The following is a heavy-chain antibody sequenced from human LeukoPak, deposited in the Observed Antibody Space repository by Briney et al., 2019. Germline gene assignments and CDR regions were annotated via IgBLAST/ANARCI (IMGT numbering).Heavy chain of an antibody. D-gene: IGHD4-17*01. V-gene: IGHV4-59*01. Sequence: PSETLSLTCTVSGGSISTYYWSWIRQPPEKGLEWIGYVYYSGITNSNPSLTRRVTIEVDTSKNQFSLRLRSVTAADTAVYYCAREGDYSNFDYWGQGILVTVSS. CDR1: GGSISTYY. CDR3: AREGDYSNFDY. J-gene: IGHJ4*02. CDR2: VYYSGIT.